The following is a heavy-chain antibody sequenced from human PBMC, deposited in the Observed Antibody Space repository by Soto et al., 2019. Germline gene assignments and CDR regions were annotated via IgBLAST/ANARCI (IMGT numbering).Heavy chain of an antibody. CDR2: ISYDGTNK. J-gene: IGHJ4*02. CDR1: GFSFSISP. CDR3: ARDPKTSGGQHWSFNYFDS. Sequence: QVQLVESGGGVVQPGRSLRLSCAASGFSFSISPMHWVRQAPGKGPEWVALISYDGTNKFYADSVKGRCTISRDNSKSTLYLQVDSLRPEDAAVYYCARDPKTSGGQHWSFNYFDSWGQGTLVTVSS. V-gene: IGHV3-30-3*01. D-gene: IGHD3-9*01.